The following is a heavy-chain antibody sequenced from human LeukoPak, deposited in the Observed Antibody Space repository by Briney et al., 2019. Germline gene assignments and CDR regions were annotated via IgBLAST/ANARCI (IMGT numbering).Heavy chain of an antibody. V-gene: IGHV3-30*14. Sequence: PGGSLRLSCAASGFTFSSYAIHWVRQGPGKGLEWVAVISFDGNNKYYADSVKGRFTISRDNSKNTLSLQMNSLRPEDTAVYYCASDRGVATMDYWGQGTLVTVSS. CDR1: GFTFSSYA. CDR2: ISFDGNNK. J-gene: IGHJ4*02. D-gene: IGHD5-12*01. CDR3: ASDRGVATMDY.